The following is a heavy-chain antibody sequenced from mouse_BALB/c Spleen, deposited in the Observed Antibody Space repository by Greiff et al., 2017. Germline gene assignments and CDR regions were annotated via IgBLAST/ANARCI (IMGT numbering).Heavy chain of an antibody. CDR1: GYTFTDYE. V-gene: IGHV1-15*01. Sequence: VKLQESGAELVRPGASVTLSCKASGYTFTDYEMHWVKQTPVHGLEWIGAIDPETGGTAYNQKFKGKATLTADKSSSTAYMELRSLTSEDSAVYYCTRLRDYDAWFAYWGQGTLVTVSA. CDR3: TRLRDYDAWFAY. D-gene: IGHD2-4*01. J-gene: IGHJ3*01. CDR2: IDPETGGT.